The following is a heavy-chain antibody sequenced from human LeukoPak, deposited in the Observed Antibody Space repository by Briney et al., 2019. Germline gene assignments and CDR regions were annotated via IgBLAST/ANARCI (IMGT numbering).Heavy chain of an antibody. CDR3: AKVVELATLTGDSYTYSYHMDV. D-gene: IGHD5-24*01. CDR1: GYSFSTYW. J-gene: IGHJ6*03. Sequence: GESLKISCKGSGYSFSTYWIGWARQMPGKGLEWMGFIYPGDSDTRYSPSFQGQVTISADKYISSAYLQWSSLKASDTAMYYCAKVVELATLTGDSYTYSYHMDVWGKGTAVTVSS. V-gene: IGHV5-51*01. CDR2: IYPGDSDT.